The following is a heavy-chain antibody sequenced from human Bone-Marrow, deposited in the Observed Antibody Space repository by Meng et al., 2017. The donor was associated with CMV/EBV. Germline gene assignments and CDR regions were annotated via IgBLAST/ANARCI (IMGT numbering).Heavy chain of an antibody. CDR2: ISGSGDYI. Sequence: GGSLRLSCAVSGFSFSRHSMNWVRQAPGKGLEWVSSISGSGDYIYYADSVKGRFTISRDSAKNSLYLQMNSLRAEDTAVYYCARVGAAMVREAFDYWGQGTRVTGSS. CDR1: GFSFSRHS. D-gene: IGHD5-18*01. V-gene: IGHV3-21*01. CDR3: ARVGAAMVREAFDY. J-gene: IGHJ4*02.